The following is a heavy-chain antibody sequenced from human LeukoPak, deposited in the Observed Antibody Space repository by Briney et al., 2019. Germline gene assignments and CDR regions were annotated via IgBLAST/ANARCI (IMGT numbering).Heavy chain of an antibody. D-gene: IGHD1-26*01. J-gene: IGHJ4*02. CDR1: GFIFTNFW. V-gene: IGHV3-7*01. CDR2: IHPEGNEK. CDR3: ARDLGLVGATTRFDY. Sequence: GGSLTLSCAVSGFIFTNFWMSWVRQAPGRGLEWVANIHPEGNEKYHVESVKGRFTISRDNTKNLLFLQMNGLRVEDTAVYYCARDLGLVGATTRFDYWGQGTLVTAAS.